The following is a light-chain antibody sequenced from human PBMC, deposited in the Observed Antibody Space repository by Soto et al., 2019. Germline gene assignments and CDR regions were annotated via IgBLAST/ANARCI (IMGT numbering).Light chain of an antibody. CDR3: QQYGSSGT. J-gene: IGKJ5*01. V-gene: IGKV3-15*01. CDR2: GAS. CDR1: QSVSSN. Sequence: EIVITQSPATLYTSTGERATLSCRASQSVSSNLAWYQQKPGQAPRLLIYGASTRATGIPARFSGSGSGTEFTLTISRLEPEDFAVYYCQQYGSSGTFGQGTRLEIK.